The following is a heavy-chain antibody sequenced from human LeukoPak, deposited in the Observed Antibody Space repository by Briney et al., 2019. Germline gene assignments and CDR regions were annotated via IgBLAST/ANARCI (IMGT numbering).Heavy chain of an antibody. CDR2: IDNDGRGT. Sequence: PGGSLRLSCAASGFIFSSYGFYRVRQVPGKGLEYVSRIDNDGRGTTYADSVKGRYTISRDNTKNTVYLQMNSLRPEDTAMYYCARGGVHHAFDVWGQGTMVTVSS. V-gene: IGHV3-74*01. CDR3: ARGGVHHAFDV. CDR1: GFIFSSYG. J-gene: IGHJ3*01. D-gene: IGHD3-3*01.